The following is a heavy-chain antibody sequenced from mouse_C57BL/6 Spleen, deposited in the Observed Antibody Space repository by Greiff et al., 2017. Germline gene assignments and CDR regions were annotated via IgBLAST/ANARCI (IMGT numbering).Heavy chain of an antibody. CDR2: ISYDGSN. CDR3: AREMYFDV. J-gene: IGHJ1*03. CDR1: GYSITSGYY. Sequence: DVQLQESGPGLVKPSQSLSLTCSVTGYSITSGYYWNWIRQFPGNKLEWMGYISYDGSNNYNPSLKNRISITRDTSKNQFFLKLNSVTTEDTATYYCAREMYFDVWGTGTTVTVSS. V-gene: IGHV3-6*01.